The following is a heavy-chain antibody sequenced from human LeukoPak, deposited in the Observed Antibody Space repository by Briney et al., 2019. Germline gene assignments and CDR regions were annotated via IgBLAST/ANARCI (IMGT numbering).Heavy chain of an antibody. D-gene: IGHD1-26*01. J-gene: IGHJ4*02. CDR2: MKEDGSEI. V-gene: IGHV3-7*01. CDR1: GFDFNVQT. CDR3: VRGGATGGRFEN. Sequence: PGGSLRLSCAASGFDFNVQTMSWVRQAPGKGLAWVTRMKEDGSEIYYVDSVKCRFTISRDNPKNSLYLQMNSLRAEDTAVYYCVRGGATGGRFENWGQGILVTVSS.